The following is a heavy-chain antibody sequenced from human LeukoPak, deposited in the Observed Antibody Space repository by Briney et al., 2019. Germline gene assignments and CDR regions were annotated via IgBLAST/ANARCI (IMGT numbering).Heavy chain of an antibody. CDR2: IYSGGST. Sequence: GGSLRLSCAAPGFTVSSNYMSWVRQAPGKGLEWVSVIYSGGSTYYADSVKGRFTISRDNSKNTLYLQMNSLRAEDTAVYYCARAPRSYPYYFDYWGQGTLVTVSS. CDR3: ARAPRSYPYYFDY. V-gene: IGHV3-53*01. D-gene: IGHD3-16*02. J-gene: IGHJ4*02. CDR1: GFTVSSNY.